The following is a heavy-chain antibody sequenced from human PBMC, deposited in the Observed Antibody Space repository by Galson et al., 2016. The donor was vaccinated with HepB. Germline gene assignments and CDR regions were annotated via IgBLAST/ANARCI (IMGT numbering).Heavy chain of an antibody. V-gene: IGHV3-23*01. CDR1: GFTFSSYA. Sequence: SLRLSCAASGFTFSSYAMSWVRQAPGKGLEWVSSISGSGDSTYYADSVKGRIAISRDNSKNTLYLQMNSLRVEDTAVYYCAKGGGSDSSNSCSSDVWGQGTTVTVSS. CDR2: ISGSGDST. D-gene: IGHD2-2*01. J-gene: IGHJ6*02. CDR3: AKGGGSDSSNSCSSDV.